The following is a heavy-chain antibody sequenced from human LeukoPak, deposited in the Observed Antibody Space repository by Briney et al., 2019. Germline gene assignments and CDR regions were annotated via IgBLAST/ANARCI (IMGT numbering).Heavy chain of an antibody. Sequence: AVQVSCKACGWTFTSYGISGVRQAPAQGGKWMGLISAYNCNTNYVQKLQGRVTMTTDTSTSTPYMKLRSLRSDDAAVYDCARDGFLYGWGSLGPYYIDYWGQGNLVTVSS. V-gene: IGHV1-18*01. CDR3: ARDGFLYGWGSLGPYYIDY. CDR1: GWTFTSYG. J-gene: IGHJ4*02. CDR2: ISAYNCNT. D-gene: IGHD3-10*01.